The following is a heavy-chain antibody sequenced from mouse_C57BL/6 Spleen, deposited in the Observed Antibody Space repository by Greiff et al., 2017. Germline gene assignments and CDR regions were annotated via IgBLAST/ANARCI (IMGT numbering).Heavy chain of an antibody. CDR2: IYPGSGNT. V-gene: IGHV1-76*01. CDR3: ARDGYSFAY. D-gene: IGHD2-3*01. Sequence: QVQLKESGAELVRPGASVKLSCKASGYTFTDYYINWVKQRPGQGLEWIARIYPGSGNTYYNEKFKGKATLTAEKSSSTAYMQLSSLTSEDSAVYFCARDGYSFAYWGQGTLVTVSA. J-gene: IGHJ3*01. CDR1: GYTFTDYY.